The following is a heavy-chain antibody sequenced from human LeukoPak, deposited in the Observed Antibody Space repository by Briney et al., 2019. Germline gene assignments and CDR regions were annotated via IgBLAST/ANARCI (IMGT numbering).Heavy chain of an antibody. CDR2: ISGSGGST. V-gene: IGHV3-23*01. J-gene: IGHJ4*02. D-gene: IGHD6-19*01. CDR1: GFTFSSYA. Sequence: GGSLRLSCAASGFTFSSYAMSWVRQAPGKGLEWVSAISGSGGSTYYADSVKGRFTISRDNSKNTLYLQMDSLRGEDTAVYYCASRNSSGWYWYFDYWGQGTLVTVSP. CDR3: ASRNSSGWYWYFDY.